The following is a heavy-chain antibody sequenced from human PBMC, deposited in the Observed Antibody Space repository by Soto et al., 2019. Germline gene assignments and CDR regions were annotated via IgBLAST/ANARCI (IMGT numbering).Heavy chain of an antibody. Sequence: SETLSLTCAVYGGSFSGYYWSWIRQPPGKGLEWIGEINHSGSTNYNPSFKCRVTISVDTSKNQFSLKLSSVTAADTAVYYCARDYRGDCSGGSCYSDYYYYYMDVWGKGTTVTVSS. J-gene: IGHJ6*03. CDR1: GGSFSGYY. CDR2: INHSGST. V-gene: IGHV4-34*01. D-gene: IGHD2-15*01. CDR3: ARDYRGDCSGGSCYSDYYYYYMDV.